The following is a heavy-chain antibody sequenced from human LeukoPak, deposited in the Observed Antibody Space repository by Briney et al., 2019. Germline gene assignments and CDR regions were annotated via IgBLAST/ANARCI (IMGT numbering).Heavy chain of an antibody. CDR3: ARGQWQGGILDY. CDR1: GGTFSSYA. Sequence: SVKVSCKASGGTFSSYAISWVRQAPGQGLEWMGGIIPIFGTANYAQKFQGRVTITTDESTSTAYMELSSLRSEDTAVYYCARGQWQGGILDYWGQGALVTVSS. CDR2: IIPIFGTA. J-gene: IGHJ4*02. V-gene: IGHV1-69*05. D-gene: IGHD6-19*01.